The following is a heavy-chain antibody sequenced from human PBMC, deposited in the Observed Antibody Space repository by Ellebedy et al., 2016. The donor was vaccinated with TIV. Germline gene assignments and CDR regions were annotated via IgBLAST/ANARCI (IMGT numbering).Heavy chain of an antibody. V-gene: IGHV4-34*01. D-gene: IGHD3-16*01. CDR3: VWGSYYDY. J-gene: IGHJ4*02. CDR1: GGSIDPSY. Sequence: MPSETLSLTCAVYGGSIDPSYWRWSRKRPGKGWEWVGEINHSGTTTYSTSLRSRATISLDTSKNELSMEVTSVTAADTAMYFCVWGSYYDYWGQGTLVSVSS. CDR2: INHSGTT.